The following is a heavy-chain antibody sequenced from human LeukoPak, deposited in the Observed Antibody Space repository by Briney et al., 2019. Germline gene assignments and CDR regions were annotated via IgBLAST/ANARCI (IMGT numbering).Heavy chain of an antibody. CDR3: AKDLAITMIVVVTPLH. D-gene: IGHD3-22*01. V-gene: IGHV3-23*01. CDR2: ISDGGSRT. J-gene: IGHJ4*02. Sequence: PGGTLRLSCAASVFSFSSYAVSWVRHAPGRGLEWVSGISDGGSRTYYADSVKVRFTISRDDSKNTLYLQMNSLRAEDTAVYYCAKDLAITMIVVVTPLHWGQGTLVTVSS. CDR1: VFSFSSYA.